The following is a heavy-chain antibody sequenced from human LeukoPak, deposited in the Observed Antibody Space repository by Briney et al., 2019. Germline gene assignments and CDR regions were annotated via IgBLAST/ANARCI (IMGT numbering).Heavy chain of an antibody. D-gene: IGHD6-19*01. CDR2: IYYSGST. Sequence: NPSQTLSLTCTVSGGSISSGGYYWGWIRQPPGKGLEWIGSIYYSGSTYYNPSLKSRVTISVDTSKNQFSLKLSSVTAADTAVYYCARLNGWYFDYWGQGTLVTVSS. CDR1: GGSISSGGYY. J-gene: IGHJ4*02. CDR3: ARLNGWYFDY. V-gene: IGHV4-39*01.